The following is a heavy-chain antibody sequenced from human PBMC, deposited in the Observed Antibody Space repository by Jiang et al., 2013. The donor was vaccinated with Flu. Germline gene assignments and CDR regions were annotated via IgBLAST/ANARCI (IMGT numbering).Heavy chain of an antibody. V-gene: IGHV3-23*01. J-gene: IGHJ4*02. CDR3: AESGRVLEPIPLAAAPGYFDY. D-gene: IGHD6-13*01. CDR2: ISGSGGST. Sequence: ISGSGGSTYYADSVKGRFTISRDNSKNTLYLQMNSLRAEDTAVYYCAESGRVLEPIPLAAAPGYFDYWGQGTLVTVSS.